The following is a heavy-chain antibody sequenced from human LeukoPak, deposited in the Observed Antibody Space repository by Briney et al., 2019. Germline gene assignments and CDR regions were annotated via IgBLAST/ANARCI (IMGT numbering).Heavy chain of an antibody. Sequence: GESLEICCKASGYNFGSYWIGWVRQMPGKGLEWMGIIYPGDSDTRYSPSFQGQVTISADKSISTAYLQLSSLKASDTAIYYCAKHGKYSSGSHYFDYWGQGTLVTVSS. CDR1: GYNFGSYW. CDR2: IYPGDSDT. CDR3: AKHGKYSSGSHYFDY. V-gene: IGHV5-51*01. D-gene: IGHD6-19*01. J-gene: IGHJ4*02.